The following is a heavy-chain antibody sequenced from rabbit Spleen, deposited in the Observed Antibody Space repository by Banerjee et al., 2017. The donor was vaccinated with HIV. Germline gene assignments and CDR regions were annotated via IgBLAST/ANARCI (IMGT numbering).Heavy chain of an antibody. Sequence: QEQLEESGGGLVKPEGSLTLTCKASGVSLSDKDVMCWVRQAPGKGLEWIACIYAGSDGSTYYASWVNGRFTISKTSSTTVTLQMTSLTAADTATHFCTRMPSGDTNGLSLWGPGTLVTVS. D-gene: IGHD1-1*01. J-gene: IGHJ6*01. CDR2: IYAGSDGST. CDR1: GVSLSDKDV. CDR3: TRMPSGDTNGLSL. V-gene: IGHV1S45*01.